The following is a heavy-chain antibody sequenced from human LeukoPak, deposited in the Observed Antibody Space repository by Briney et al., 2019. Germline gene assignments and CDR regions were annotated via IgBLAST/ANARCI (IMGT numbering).Heavy chain of an antibody. CDR3: AKDLLASSDTYYYYYYMDV. J-gene: IGHJ6*03. Sequence: PGGSLRLSCVVSGFTFSTYGMHWVRQAPGKGLEWVAFIRYDGNNKYYADSVKGRFTISRGNSKNTLYLQMSSLRAEDTAVYYCAKDLLASSDTYYYYYYMDVWGKGTTVTVSS. CDR2: IRYDGNNK. D-gene: IGHD3-3*01. CDR1: GFTFSTYG. V-gene: IGHV3-30*02.